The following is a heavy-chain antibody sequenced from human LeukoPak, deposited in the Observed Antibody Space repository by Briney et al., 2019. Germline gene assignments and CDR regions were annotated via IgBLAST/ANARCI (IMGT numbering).Heavy chain of an antibody. Sequence: GSLRLSCAASGFTFSSYTMNWVRQAPGKGLEWVSSITSSSSYIYYADSVKGRFTISRDNAKNSLYLHVNSLRAEDTAVYYCARHVVAVGFDYWGRGTLVTVSS. CDR2: ITSSSSYI. CDR1: GFTFSSYT. D-gene: IGHD3-22*01. J-gene: IGHJ4*02. CDR3: ARHVVAVGFDY. V-gene: IGHV3-21*01.